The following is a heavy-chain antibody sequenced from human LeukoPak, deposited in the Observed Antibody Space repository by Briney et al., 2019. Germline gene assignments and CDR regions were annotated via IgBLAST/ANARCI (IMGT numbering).Heavy chain of an antibody. D-gene: IGHD2-2*02. CDR3: ARGGGCSSTSCYTRVGYYYYYGMDV. CDR2: MDPNSGNT. J-gene: IGHJ6*02. CDR1: GYTFTSYD. V-gene: IGHV1-8*01. Sequence: ASVKVSCKASGYTFTSYDINWVRQATGQGLEWMGWMDPNSGNTGYAQKFQGRVTMTRNTSISTAYMELNSLRSEDTAVYYCARGGGCSSTSCYTRVGYYYYYGMDVWGQGTTVTVSS.